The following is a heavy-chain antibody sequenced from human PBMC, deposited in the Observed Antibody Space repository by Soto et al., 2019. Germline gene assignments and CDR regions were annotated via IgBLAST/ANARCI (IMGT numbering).Heavy chain of an antibody. CDR3: AKPSVAPLDWFDP. D-gene: IGHD5-12*01. CDR1: GFTFSSYA. V-gene: IGHV3-23*01. Sequence: GGSLRLSCAAPGFTFSSYAMSWVRQAPGKGLEWVSAVSGSGGSTYYADSVKGRFTISRDNSKNTLYLQMNSLRAEDTAVYYCAKPSVAPLDWFDPWGQGTLVTVSS. J-gene: IGHJ5*02. CDR2: VSGSGGST.